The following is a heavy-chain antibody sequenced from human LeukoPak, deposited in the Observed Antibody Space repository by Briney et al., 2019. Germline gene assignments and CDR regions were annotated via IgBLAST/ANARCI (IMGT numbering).Heavy chain of an antibody. V-gene: IGHV3-74*01. CDR1: GYTFSSYW. D-gene: IGHD5-24*01. J-gene: IGHJ4*02. Sequence: GGSLRLSCAASGYTFSSYWMHWVRQAPGQGLVWVSRMNSDGSTTAYADSVKGRFTISRDNAKNTLYLQMNSLRADDTAVYYCARSRDGRGDYWGQGTLVTVSS. CDR3: ARSRDGRGDY. CDR2: MNSDGSTT.